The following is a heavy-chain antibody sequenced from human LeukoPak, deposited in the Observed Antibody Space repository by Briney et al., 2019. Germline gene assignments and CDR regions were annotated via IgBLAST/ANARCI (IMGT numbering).Heavy chain of an antibody. J-gene: IGHJ6*03. V-gene: IGHV4-34*01. D-gene: IGHD2-21*01. CDR2: INHSGSA. CDR1: GGSFSGYY. Sequence: PSETLSPTCAVYGGSFSGYYWSWIRQPSGKGLEWIGEINHSGSANYNASLKSRVTISVDTSKNLFSLNLSSVTAADTAVYFCARHGPSYSPVRYYYMDVWGKGTTVTISS. CDR3: ARHGPSYSPVRYYYMDV.